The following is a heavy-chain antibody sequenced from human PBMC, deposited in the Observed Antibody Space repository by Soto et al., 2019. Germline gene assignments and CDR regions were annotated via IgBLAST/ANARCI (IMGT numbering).Heavy chain of an antibody. D-gene: IGHD2-2*02. J-gene: IGHJ3*01. V-gene: IGHV1-3*01. CDR1: GFTFSDNL. CDR3: ARDIPSLGPRANDAFDV. CDR2: LNPDPGNT. Sequence: QVQLVQSGAELKKPGASVNISCTASGFTFSDNLINWVRQVPGQGLEWMGWLNPDPGNTRYSETFQGRVTFSRHPPASIAYLELSGLENEDTALYFCARDIPSLGPRANDAFDVWGQGTMITVSS.